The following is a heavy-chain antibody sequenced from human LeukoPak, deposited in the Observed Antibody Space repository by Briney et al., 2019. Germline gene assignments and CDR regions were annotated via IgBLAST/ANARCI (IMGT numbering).Heavy chain of an antibody. V-gene: IGHV1-8*01. CDR3: ARGLRREQQLLRAFDY. D-gene: IGHD6-13*01. Sequence: ASVRVSCKASAYTFTNYDINWVRQASGQGVEWMGWMNPNSGNTGSAQKCQGRVTMTSNTSISTAYMELSSLRSEDTAVYYCARGLRREQQLLRAFDYWGQGTPVTVSS. CDR2: MNPNSGNT. J-gene: IGHJ4*02. CDR1: AYTFTNYD.